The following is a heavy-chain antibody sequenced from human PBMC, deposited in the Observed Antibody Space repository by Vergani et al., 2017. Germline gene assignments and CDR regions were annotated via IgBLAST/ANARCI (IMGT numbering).Heavy chain of an antibody. CDR1: GGSVSSGSYY. D-gene: IGHD5-18*01. V-gene: IGHV4-61*01. CDR3: ARDSPGFGYGY. CDR2: IYYSGST. Sequence: QVQLQESGPGLVKPSETLSLTCTVSGGSVSSGSYYWSWIRQPPGKGLEWIGYIYYSGSTNYNPSLKSRVTISVDTSKNQFSLKLSSVTAADTAVYYCARDSPGFGYGYWGQGTLVTVSS. J-gene: IGHJ4*02.